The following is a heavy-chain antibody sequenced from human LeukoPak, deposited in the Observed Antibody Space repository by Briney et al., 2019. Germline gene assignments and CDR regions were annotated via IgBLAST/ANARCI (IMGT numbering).Heavy chain of an antibody. D-gene: IGHD3-10*01. V-gene: IGHV3-72*01. J-gene: IGHJ4*02. CDR2: IRNKADGYTT. Sequence: GGSLRLSCAASGFTFSSHYMDWVRQSPGQGPEWVGLIRNKADGYTTIYAASVKGRFTISRDDSQNSIYLQMDSLKTEDTAMYYCGDLGSAGTDHWGRGTLVTVSS. CDR1: GFTFSSHY. CDR3: GDLGSAGTDH.